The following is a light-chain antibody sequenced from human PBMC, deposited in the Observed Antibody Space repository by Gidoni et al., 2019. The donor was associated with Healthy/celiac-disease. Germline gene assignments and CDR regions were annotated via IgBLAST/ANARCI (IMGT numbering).Light chain of an antibody. V-gene: IGKV3-20*01. CDR1: QSVSSSY. CDR2: GAS. Sequence: EIVLTQIPGTLSLSPGERATLSCRASQSVSSSYLAWYQQKPGQAPRLLIYGASSRATGIPDRVSGSGSGTDFTLTISRLEPEDFAVYYCQQYGSSRTFGQGTKVEIK. J-gene: IGKJ1*01. CDR3: QQYGSSRT.